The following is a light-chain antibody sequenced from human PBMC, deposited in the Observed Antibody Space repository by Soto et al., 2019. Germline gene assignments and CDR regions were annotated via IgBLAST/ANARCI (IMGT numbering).Light chain of an antibody. CDR2: STN. CDR3: ALYMGLGISWV. CDR1: SGSVSTSHY. J-gene: IGLJ3*02. Sequence: QTVVTQEPSFSVSPGGTVTLTCGLTSGSVSTSHYPSWYQQIPGRPPRTLMYSTNTRSSGVPDRFSGSIVGDKAALTITGDRADDECEYYCALYMGLGISWVFGGGTKLTVL. V-gene: IGLV8-61*01.